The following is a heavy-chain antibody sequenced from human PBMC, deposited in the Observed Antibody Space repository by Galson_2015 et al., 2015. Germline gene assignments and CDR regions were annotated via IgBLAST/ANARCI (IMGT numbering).Heavy chain of an antibody. J-gene: IGHJ4*02. CDR2: AYYKSKWYN. CDR1: GDSVSNNSAT. D-gene: IGHD4-17*01. CDR3: ARESDAVTPPLFDY. V-gene: IGHV6-1*01. Sequence: CAISGDSVSNNSATWNWIRQSPSRGLEWLGRAYYKSKWYNDYAVSVKSRITINPDTSKNQFSLQLNSVTPEDTAVYYCARESDAVTPPLFDYWGQGTQVTVSS.